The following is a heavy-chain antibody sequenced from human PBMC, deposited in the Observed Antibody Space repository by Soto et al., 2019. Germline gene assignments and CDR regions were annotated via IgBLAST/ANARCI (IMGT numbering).Heavy chain of an antibody. CDR1: GGSISSGDYY. Sequence: TLSLTCTVSGGSISSGDYYWSWIRQPPGKGLEWIGYIYDSGSTYYNPSLKSRLTISVDTSKNQFSLKLNSVTAADTAVYFCAKSDYCSGGGCSLWFDPWGQGTLVTVSS. CDR3: AKSDYCSGGGCSLWFDP. V-gene: IGHV4-30-4*01. D-gene: IGHD2-15*01. J-gene: IGHJ5*02. CDR2: IYDSGST.